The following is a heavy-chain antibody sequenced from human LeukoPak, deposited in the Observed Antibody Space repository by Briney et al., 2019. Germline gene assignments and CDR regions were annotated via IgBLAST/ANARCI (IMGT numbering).Heavy chain of an antibody. Sequence: GGSLRLSCAASGFTFSSYEMNWVRQAPGKGLEWVSYISSSGSTIYYADSVKGRFTISRDNAKNTLYLQMNSLRAEDTAVYYCAKWIQLWSYFDYWGQGTLVTVSS. D-gene: IGHD5-18*01. CDR2: ISSSGSTI. CDR3: AKWIQLWSYFDY. J-gene: IGHJ4*02. V-gene: IGHV3-48*03. CDR1: GFTFSSYE.